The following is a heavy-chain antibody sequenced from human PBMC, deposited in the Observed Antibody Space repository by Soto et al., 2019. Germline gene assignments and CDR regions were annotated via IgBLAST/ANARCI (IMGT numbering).Heavy chain of an antibody. V-gene: IGHV3-7*04. CDR2: IKHDGSVK. CDR3: ARDSDGDLDY. Sequence: EVQLAESGGGLVQPGGSLRLSCAASGFTFSTYWMVWVRQAPGKGLEWVANIKHDGSVKQYVDSVKGRFTISRDNAKNSLYLQMNSLRVEDMAVYYCARDSDGDLDYWGQGTLVTVSS. J-gene: IGHJ4*02. CDR1: GFTFSTYW. D-gene: IGHD4-17*01.